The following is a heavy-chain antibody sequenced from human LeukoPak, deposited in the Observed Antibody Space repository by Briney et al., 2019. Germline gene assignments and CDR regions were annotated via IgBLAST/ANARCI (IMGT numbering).Heavy chain of an antibody. CDR2: INHSGST. Sequence: SETLSLTCAVYGGSFSGYYWSWIRQPPGKGLEWIGEINHSGSTNYNPSLKRRVTISVDTSKNQFSLKLSSVTAADTAVYYCARASYYYDSSGYYHDGYFDYWGQGTLVTVSS. J-gene: IGHJ4*02. D-gene: IGHD3-22*01. CDR1: GGSFSGYY. V-gene: IGHV4-34*01. CDR3: ARASYYYDSSGYYHDGYFDY.